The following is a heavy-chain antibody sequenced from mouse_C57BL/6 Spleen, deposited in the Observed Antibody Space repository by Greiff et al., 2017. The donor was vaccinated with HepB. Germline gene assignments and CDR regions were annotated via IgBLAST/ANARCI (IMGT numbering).Heavy chain of an antibody. D-gene: IGHD2-14*01. Sequence: EVKLLESGPGLVKPSQSLSLTCSVTGYSITSGYYWNWIRQFPGNKLEWMGYISYDGSNNYNPSLKNRISITRDTSKNQFFLKLNSVTTEDTATYYCARVGDRGNYFDYWGQGTTLTVSS. J-gene: IGHJ2*01. CDR2: ISYDGSN. CDR1: GYSITSGYY. CDR3: ARVGDRGNYFDY. V-gene: IGHV3-6*01.